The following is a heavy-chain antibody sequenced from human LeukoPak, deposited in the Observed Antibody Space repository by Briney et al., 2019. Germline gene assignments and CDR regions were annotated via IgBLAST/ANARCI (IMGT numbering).Heavy chain of an antibody. D-gene: IGHD1-7*01. J-gene: IGHJ4*02. Sequence: GGSLRLSCAASGFTFSSYGMTWVRQAPGKGLEWVSGINWNGGSTGYADSVKGRFTISRDNAKNSLYLQMNSLRVEDTAVYYCARAHNWKYGTFDYWGQGTLVTVSS. CDR1: GFTFSSYG. CDR2: INWNGGST. CDR3: ARAHNWKYGTFDY. V-gene: IGHV3-20*04.